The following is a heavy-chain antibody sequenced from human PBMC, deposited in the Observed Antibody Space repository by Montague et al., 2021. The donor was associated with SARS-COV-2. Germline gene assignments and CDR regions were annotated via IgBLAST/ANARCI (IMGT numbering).Heavy chain of an antibody. D-gene: IGHD6-13*01. CDR1: GFTFSSYA. Sequence: FRSLSCAASGFTFSSYAMSWVRQAPGKGLEWVSVIYSGGSSTYYADSVKGRFTISRDNSKNTLYLQMNSLRAEDTAVYYCAKQYSSRWYPQYFQHWGQGTLATVSS. V-gene: IGHV3-23*03. J-gene: IGHJ1*01. CDR3: AKQYSSRWYPQYFQH. CDR2: IYSGGSST.